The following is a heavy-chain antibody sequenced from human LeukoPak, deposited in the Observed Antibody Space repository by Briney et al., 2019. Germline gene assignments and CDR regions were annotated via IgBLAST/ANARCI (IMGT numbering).Heavy chain of an antibody. CDR1: GFTVSSDY. Sequence: GGSLRLSCAASGFTVSSDYMSWVRQAPGKGLEWVSVIYSGGGTYYTDSVKGRFTISRDNSKNTLYLQMNSLRAVDTAVYYCARISLGAFDIWGQGTMVTVSS. CDR3: ARISLGAFDI. V-gene: IGHV3-53*01. CDR2: IYSGGGT. J-gene: IGHJ3*02. D-gene: IGHD2/OR15-2a*01.